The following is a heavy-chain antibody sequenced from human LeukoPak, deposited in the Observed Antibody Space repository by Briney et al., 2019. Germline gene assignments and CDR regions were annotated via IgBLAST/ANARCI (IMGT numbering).Heavy chain of an antibody. CDR1: GFTSSSYA. CDR3: GRVVDIFTGYYRDLNLRDV. D-gene: IGHD3-9*01. CDR2: ISYDGSNK. J-gene: IGHJ6*02. V-gene: IGHV3-30-3*01. Sequence: RGCLRLSCVASGFTSSSYAMHWVRQALGEGLEWVAVISYDGSNKYYTDSVKGRFTISRDNSKNTLYLQMNSLRAEDTAVYYCGRVVDIFTGYYRDLNLRDVWGQGTTLTLSS.